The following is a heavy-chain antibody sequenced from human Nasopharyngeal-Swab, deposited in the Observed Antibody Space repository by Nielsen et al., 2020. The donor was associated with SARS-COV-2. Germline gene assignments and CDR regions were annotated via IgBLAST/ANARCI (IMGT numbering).Heavy chain of an antibody. CDR2: ISWNSGSI. CDR3: AKVAAAGTDY. V-gene: IGHV3-9*01. CDR1: GFTFDAYG. Sequence: SLKISCAASGFTFDAYGMSWVRPAPGKGLEWVSGISWNSGSIGYADSVKGRFTISRDNAKNSLYLQMNSLRAEDTALYYCAKVAAAGTDYWGQGTLVTVSS. D-gene: IGHD6-13*01. J-gene: IGHJ4*02.